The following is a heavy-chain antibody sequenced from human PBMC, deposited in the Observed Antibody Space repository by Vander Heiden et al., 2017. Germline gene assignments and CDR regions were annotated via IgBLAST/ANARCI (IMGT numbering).Heavy chain of an antibody. D-gene: IGHD3-9*01. CDR1: GFTFSSYS. V-gene: IGHV3-21*02. J-gene: IGHJ4*02. CDR3: AGWLGYYFDY. CDR2: ISSSSSYI. Sequence: EVQLVESGGGLVKPGGSLRLSCAASGFTFSSYSMNWVRQAPGKGLEWVSSISSSSSYIYYADSVKGRFTISRDNAKNSLYLQMNSLRAEDTAVYYCAGWLGYYFDYWGQGTLVTVSS.